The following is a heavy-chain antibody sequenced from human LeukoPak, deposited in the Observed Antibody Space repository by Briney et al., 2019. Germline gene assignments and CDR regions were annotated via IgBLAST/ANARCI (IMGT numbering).Heavy chain of an antibody. V-gene: IGHV3-23*01. CDR1: GFTFSSYA. D-gene: IGHD3-10*01. Sequence: PGGSLRLSCAASGFTFSSYAMSWVRQAPGKGLEWVSAISGSGGSTYYADSVKGRFTISRDNSKNTLYLQMNSMRAEDTAVYYCAKAFEWFGELFSGTTNYWGQGTLVTVSS. CDR2: ISGSGGST. CDR3: AKAFEWFGELFSGTTNY. J-gene: IGHJ4*02.